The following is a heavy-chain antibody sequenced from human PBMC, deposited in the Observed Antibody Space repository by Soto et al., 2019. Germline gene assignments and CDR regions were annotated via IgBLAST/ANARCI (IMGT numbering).Heavy chain of an antibody. J-gene: IGHJ6*02. V-gene: IGHV3-21*01. CDR2: ISSSGYI. CDR1: GFNFNSYT. Sequence: EVQLVESGGGLVKPGGSLRLSCAASGFNFNSYTINWVRQAPGKRLEWLSSISSSGYIFSTDSVRGRFTISRDNAKNSVYLQINSLRAEDTAVYFCTRDCSGGSCYPAMDVWGQGTTVTVSS. CDR3: TRDCSGGSCYPAMDV. D-gene: IGHD2-15*01.